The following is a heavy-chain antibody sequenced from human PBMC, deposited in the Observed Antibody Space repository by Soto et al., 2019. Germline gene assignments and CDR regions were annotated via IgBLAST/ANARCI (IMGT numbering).Heavy chain of an antibody. Sequence: QVQLVQSGAEVKKPGSSVKVSCKASGGTFSSYAISWVRQAPGQGLEWMGGIIPIFGTANYAQKFQGRVTITADESTSTAYMELSRLRSEDTAGYYCAKEEGPIGMDTIIEHYWCQGTLVTVSS. V-gene: IGHV1-69*01. CDR1: GGTFSSYA. J-gene: IGHJ4*02. CDR3: AKEEGPIGMDTIIEHY. CDR2: IIPIFGTA. D-gene: IGHD5-18*01.